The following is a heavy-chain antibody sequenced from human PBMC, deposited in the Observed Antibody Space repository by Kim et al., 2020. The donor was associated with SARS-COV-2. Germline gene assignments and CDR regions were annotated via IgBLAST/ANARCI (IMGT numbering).Heavy chain of an antibody. J-gene: IGHJ4*02. CDR1: GFNFSNAR. D-gene: IGHD6-13*01. CDR3: NTARVLGY. CDR2: IHSKADGETT. Sequence: GGSLRLSCAASGFNFSNARMNWVRQAPGKGLEWVGRIHSKADGETTDYAALVRDRFTISRDDSKNTLYLQMNSLKNEDTAVYFCNTARVLGYWGQGTLVTVSS. V-gene: IGHV3-15*01.